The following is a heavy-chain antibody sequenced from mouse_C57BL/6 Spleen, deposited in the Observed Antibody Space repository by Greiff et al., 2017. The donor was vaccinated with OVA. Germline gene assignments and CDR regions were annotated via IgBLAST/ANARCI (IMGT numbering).Heavy chain of an antibody. CDR2: ISSGSSTI. CDR1: GFTFSDYG. V-gene: IGHV5-17*01. D-gene: IGHD2-1*01. CDR3: ARRPYGNYAYFDY. Sequence: EVKLVESGGGLVKPGGSLKLSCAASGFTFSDYGMHWVRQAPEKGLEWVAYISSGSSTIYYADTVKGRFTISRDTAKNTLFLQMTSLRSEDTAMYYCARRPYGNYAYFDYWGQGTTLTVSS. J-gene: IGHJ2*01.